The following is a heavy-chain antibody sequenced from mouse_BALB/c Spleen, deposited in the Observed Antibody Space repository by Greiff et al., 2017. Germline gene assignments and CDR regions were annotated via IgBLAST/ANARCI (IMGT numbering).Heavy chain of an antibody. V-gene: IGHV5-9-3*01. D-gene: IGHD2-1*01. CDR1: GFTFSSYA. J-gene: IGHJ4*01. CDR2: ISSGGSYT. Sequence: EVKVVESGGGLVKPGGSLKLSCAASGFTFSSYAMSWVRQTPEKRLEWVATISSGGSYTYYPDSVKGRFTISRDNAKNTLYLQMSSLRSEDTAMYYCARQDGNYPYYYAMDYWGQGTSVTVSS. CDR3: ARQDGNYPYYYAMDY.